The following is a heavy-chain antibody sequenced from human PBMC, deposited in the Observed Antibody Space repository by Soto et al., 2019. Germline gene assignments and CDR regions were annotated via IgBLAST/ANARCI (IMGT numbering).Heavy chain of an antibody. CDR1: GYTFTSYG. J-gene: IGHJ3*02. CDR2: ISAYNGKA. CDR3: ASRDCSGGSCYSDHDAFDI. Sequence: ASVKVSCKASGYTFTSYGISWVRQAPGQGLEWMGRISAYNGKANYAQKLQGRVTMTTDKSTSTAYMELRSLRSEDTAVYYCASRDCSGGSCYSDHDAFDIWGQGTMVTVSS. V-gene: IGHV1-18*01. D-gene: IGHD2-15*01.